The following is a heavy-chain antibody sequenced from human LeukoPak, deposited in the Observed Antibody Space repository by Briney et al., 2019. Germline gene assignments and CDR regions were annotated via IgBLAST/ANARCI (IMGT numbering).Heavy chain of an antibody. D-gene: IGHD5-24*01. V-gene: IGHV4-39*07. CDR2: IYYSGST. Sequence: SETLSLTCTVSGGSISSSSYYWGWIRQPPGKGLEWIGSIYYSGSTYYNPSLKSRVTISVDTSKNQFSLKLSSVTAADTAVYYCARDGGMATIGWGQGTLVTVSS. CDR1: GGSISSSSYY. J-gene: IGHJ4*02. CDR3: ARDGGMATIG.